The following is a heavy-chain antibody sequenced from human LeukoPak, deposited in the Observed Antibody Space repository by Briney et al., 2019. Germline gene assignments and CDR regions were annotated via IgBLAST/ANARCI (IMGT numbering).Heavy chain of an antibody. V-gene: IGHV3-53*01. D-gene: IGHD2-15*01. CDR3: ARDQVGYYYYYMDV. CDR1: GFTVSSNY. CDR2: IYSGGST. J-gene: IGHJ6*03. Sequence: GGSLRLSCAASGFTVSSNYMSWVRQAPGKGLEWVSVIYSGGSTYYADSVKGRFTISRDNSKNTLYLQMNSLRAADTAVYYCARDQVGYYYYYMDVWGKGTTVTVSS.